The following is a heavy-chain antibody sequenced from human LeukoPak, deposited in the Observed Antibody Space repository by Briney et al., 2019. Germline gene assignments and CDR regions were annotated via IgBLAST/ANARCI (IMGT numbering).Heavy chain of an antibody. J-gene: IGHJ3*02. CDR2: IYYSGST. V-gene: IGHV4-39*01. D-gene: IGHD2-2*01. CDR3: AGCSSTSCYPPAFDI. Sequence: SETLSLTCTVSGGPISSSSYYWGWIRQPPGKGLEWIGSIYYSGSTYYNPSLKSRVTISVDTSKNQFSLKLSSVTAADTAVYYCAGCSSTSCYPPAFDIWGQGTMVTVSS. CDR1: GGPISSSSYY.